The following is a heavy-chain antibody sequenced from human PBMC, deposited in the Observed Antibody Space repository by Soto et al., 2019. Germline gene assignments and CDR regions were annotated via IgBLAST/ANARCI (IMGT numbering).Heavy chain of an antibody. Sequence: QVQLEQSGAEVKKPGSSVKVSCKASGGTLSDHGVAWLRQAPGQGLEWMGGTIPVFNTATYAQKFQGRVTVTADKFTNIAYMELSSLRSEDTAFYFCARGVYGSGNYYTGPSAFDICGQGTRVIVSS. CDR3: ARGVYGSGNYYTGPSAFDI. J-gene: IGHJ3*02. CDR1: GGTLSDHG. V-gene: IGHV1-69*06. D-gene: IGHD3-10*01. CDR2: TIPVFNTA.